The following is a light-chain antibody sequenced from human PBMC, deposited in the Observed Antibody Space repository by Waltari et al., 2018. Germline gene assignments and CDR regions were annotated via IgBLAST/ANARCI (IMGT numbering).Light chain of an antibody. CDR3: QQRFTWPSIT. J-gene: IGKJ5*01. CDR2: DAS. CDR1: QSVNSY. Sequence: EIVLTQSPATLSLSPGERATLSCRTSQSVNSYLAWYQHKPGQAPRFLIYDASNRATGIPARFSGSGSGTDFTLTISSLEPDDFALYYCQQRFTWPSITFGQGTRLEIK. V-gene: IGKV3-11*01.